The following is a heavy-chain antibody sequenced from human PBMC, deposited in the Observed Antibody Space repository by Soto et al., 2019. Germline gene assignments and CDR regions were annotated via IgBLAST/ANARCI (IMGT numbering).Heavy chain of an antibody. J-gene: IGHJ5*02. CDR3: ARGVDIVATMGGWFDP. CDR2: IYYSGST. V-gene: IGHV4-59*01. Sequence: QVQLQESGPGLVKPSETLSLTCTVSGGSISSYYWSWIRQPPGKGLEWIGYIYYSGSTNYNPSLKSRVTISVDTSKNQFSLKLSSVTAADTAVYYCARGVDIVATMGGWFDPWGQGTLVTVSS. D-gene: IGHD5-12*01. CDR1: GGSISSYY.